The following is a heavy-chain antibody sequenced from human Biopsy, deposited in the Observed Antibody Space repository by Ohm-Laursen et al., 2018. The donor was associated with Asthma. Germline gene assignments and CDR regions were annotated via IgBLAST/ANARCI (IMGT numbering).Heavy chain of an antibody. CDR3: ARRSYNWDDIDS. J-gene: IGHJ4*02. Sequence: SSVKVSCKASGYTFTRYGIAWVRQAPGQGLEWVGWISVYNGDTNSAQRLQDRVTLTTDTYTDTAYMELRSLRSDDTAVYYCARRSYNWDDIDSWSQGTLVTVSS. D-gene: IGHD1-1*01. V-gene: IGHV1-18*01. CDR1: GYTFTRYG. CDR2: ISVYNGDT.